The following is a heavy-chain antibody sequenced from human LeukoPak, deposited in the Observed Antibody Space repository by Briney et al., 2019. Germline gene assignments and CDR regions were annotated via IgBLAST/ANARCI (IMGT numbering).Heavy chain of an antibody. CDR2: IASDGTI. CDR3: ASPSSDFWSGYYVY. D-gene: IGHD3-3*01. Sequence: GGSLRLSCVASGFILSTSEMNWVRQAPGKGLEWVSFIASDGTIYYADSVKGRFTLSRDNAKNSLYLQMNSLRAEDTAVYYCASPSSDFWSGYYVYWGQGTLVTVSS. J-gene: IGHJ4*02. CDR1: GFILSTSE. V-gene: IGHV3-48*03.